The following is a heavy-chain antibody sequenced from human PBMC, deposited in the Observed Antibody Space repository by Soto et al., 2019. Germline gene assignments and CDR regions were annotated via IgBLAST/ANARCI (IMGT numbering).Heavy chain of an antibody. J-gene: IGHJ3*02. CDR2: ISYDGSNK. CDR1: GFTFSSYG. D-gene: IGHD6-19*01. Sequence: LRLSCSASGFTFSSYGMHWVRQAPGKGLEWVAVISYDGSNKYYADSVKGRFTISRDNSKNTLYLQMNSLRAEDTAVYYCAKDRSGWYGNDAFDIWGQGTMVTVSS. V-gene: IGHV3-30*18. CDR3: AKDRSGWYGNDAFDI.